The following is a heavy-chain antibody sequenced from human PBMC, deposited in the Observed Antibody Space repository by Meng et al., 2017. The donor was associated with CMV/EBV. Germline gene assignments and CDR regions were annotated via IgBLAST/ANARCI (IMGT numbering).Heavy chain of an antibody. CDR2: IRYDGSNK. V-gene: IGHV3-30*02. J-gene: IGHJ6*02. CDR1: GFTFSSYG. D-gene: IGHD3-10*01. CDR3: AKILWFGESLGYYGMDV. Sequence: GGSLRPSCAASGFTFSSYGMHWVRQAPGKGLAWVAFIRYDGSNKYYADSVKGRFTISRDNSKNTLYLQMNSLRAEDTAVYYCAKILWFGESLGYYGMDVWGQGTTVTVSS.